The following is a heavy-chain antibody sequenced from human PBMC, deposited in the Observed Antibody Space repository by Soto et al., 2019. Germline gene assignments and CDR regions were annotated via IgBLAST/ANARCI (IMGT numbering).Heavy chain of an antibody. CDR3: GNDVAPGGLEV. Sequence: GGSLRLSCVVSGFTTSDHGMHWVRQSPAKGLEWVSGILWNSGAAGYADSVKGRFTISRDRAKRALYLQMDSLRPEDTALYYCGNDVAPGGLEVWGQGTTVTAP. V-gene: IGHV3-9*02. J-gene: IGHJ6*02. CDR1: GFTTSDHG. CDR2: ILWNSGAA. D-gene: IGHD5-12*01.